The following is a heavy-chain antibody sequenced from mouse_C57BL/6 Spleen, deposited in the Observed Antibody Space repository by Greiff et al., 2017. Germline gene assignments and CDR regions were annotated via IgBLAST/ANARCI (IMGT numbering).Heavy chain of an antibody. D-gene: IGHD2-10*01. Sequence: QVQLKHSGAELVKPGASVKISCKASGYAFSSYWMNWVKQRPGKGLEWIGQIYPGDGDTNYNGKFKGKATLTAAKSSSTAYMQLSSLTSEDSAVYFCARSFPYYGNYGFYYFDYWGQGTTLTVSS. CDR1: GYAFSSYW. J-gene: IGHJ2*01. CDR2: IYPGDGDT. CDR3: ARSFPYYGNYGFYYFDY. V-gene: IGHV1-80*01.